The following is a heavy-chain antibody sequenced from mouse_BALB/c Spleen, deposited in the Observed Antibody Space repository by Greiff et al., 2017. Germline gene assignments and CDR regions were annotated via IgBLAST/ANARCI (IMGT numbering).Heavy chain of an antibody. V-gene: IGHV5-9*03. CDR1: GFTFSSYT. D-gene: IGHD1-2*01. Sequence: EVMLVESGGGLVKPGGSLKLSCAASGFTFSSYTMSWVRQTPEKRLEWVATISSGGGNTYYPDSVKGRFTISRDNAKNNLYLQMSSLRSEDTALYYCARSGYGAMDYWGQGTSVTVSS. CDR3: ARSGYGAMDY. J-gene: IGHJ4*01. CDR2: ISSGGGNT.